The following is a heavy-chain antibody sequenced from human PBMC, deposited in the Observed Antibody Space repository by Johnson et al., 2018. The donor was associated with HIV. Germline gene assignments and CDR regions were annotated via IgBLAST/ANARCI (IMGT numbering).Heavy chain of an antibody. CDR1: GFTFDDYG. V-gene: IGHV3-20*04. CDR3: AREGNSGSYYSDAFDI. CDR2: INWTGGSK. D-gene: IGHD3-10*01. Sequence: VQLVESGGGVVRPGGSLRLSCAASGFTFDDYGMSWVRQAPGRGLEWVAGINWTGGSKGYADTGKGRCTISREKAKNSLYLQMNSLRAEDTALYYCAREGNSGSYYSDAFDIWGQGTMVTVST. J-gene: IGHJ3*02.